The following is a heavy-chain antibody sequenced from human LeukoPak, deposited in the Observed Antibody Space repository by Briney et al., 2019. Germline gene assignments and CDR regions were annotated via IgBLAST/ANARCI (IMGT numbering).Heavy chain of an antibody. D-gene: IGHD5-18*01. CDR3: AKDSGYSYAFDY. Sequence: PGGSLRLSCAASGFTFDDYTMHWVRQAPGKGLEWVSLISWDGGSTYYADSVKGRFTISRDNSKNSLHLQMNSLRTEDTALYYCAKDSGYSYAFDYWGQGTLVTVSS. CDR1: GFTFDDYT. CDR2: ISWDGGST. V-gene: IGHV3-43*01. J-gene: IGHJ4*02.